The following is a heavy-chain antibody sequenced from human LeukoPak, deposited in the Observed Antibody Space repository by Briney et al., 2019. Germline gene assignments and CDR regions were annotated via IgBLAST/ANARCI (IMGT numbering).Heavy chain of an antibody. Sequence: GGSLRLSCAASGFTVSSNYMSWVRQAPGKGPVWVSRINTDGSSTSYADSVKGRFTISRDNAKNTLYLQMNSLRAEDTAVYYCARALAVTGTGGFDPWGQGTLVTVSS. J-gene: IGHJ5*02. V-gene: IGHV3-74*01. CDR1: GFTVSSNY. CDR2: INTDGSST. D-gene: IGHD6-19*01. CDR3: ARALAVTGTGGFDP.